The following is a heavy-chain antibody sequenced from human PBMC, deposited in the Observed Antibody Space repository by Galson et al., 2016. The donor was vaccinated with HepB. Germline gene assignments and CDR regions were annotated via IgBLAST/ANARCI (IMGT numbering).Heavy chain of an antibody. CDR1: GYTFSHFR. D-gene: IGHD1-1*01. Sequence: SVKVSCKASGYTFSHFRVHWVRQAPGQGLEWMGRVNPNSGAAGYAQNFQGRVSMATDSSVNTVYVVLNSLTSDDTDVYICTRENWYFDYGGQGTPVIVSP. J-gene: IGHJ4*02. CDR2: VNPNSGAA. V-gene: IGHV1-2*05. CDR3: TRENWYFDY.